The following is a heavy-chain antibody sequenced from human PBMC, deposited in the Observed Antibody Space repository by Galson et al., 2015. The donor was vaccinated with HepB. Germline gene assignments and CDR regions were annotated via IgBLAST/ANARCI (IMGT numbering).Heavy chain of an antibody. Sequence: SLRLSCAASGFTFSSYSMNWVRQAPGKGLEWVSSISSSSSYIYYADSVKGRFTISRDNAKNSLYLQMNSLRAEDTAVYYCASYSSAYYFDYWGQGTLVTVSS. CDR2: ISSSSSYI. D-gene: IGHD6-25*01. CDR3: ASYSSAYYFDY. J-gene: IGHJ4*02. CDR1: GFTFSSYS. V-gene: IGHV3-21*01.